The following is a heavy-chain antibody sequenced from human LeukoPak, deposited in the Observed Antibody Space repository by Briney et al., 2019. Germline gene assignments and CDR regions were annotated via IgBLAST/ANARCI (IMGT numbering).Heavy chain of an antibody. Sequence: PGGSLRLSCAASGFTFSSYEMNWVRQAPGKGLEWVSYISSSGSTIYYADSAKGRFTISRDNAKNSLYPQMNSLRAEDTAVYYCARGVVDFDYWGQGTLVTVSS. CDR3: ARGVVDFDY. CDR2: ISSSGSTI. CDR1: GFTFSSYE. V-gene: IGHV3-48*03. D-gene: IGHD2-15*01. J-gene: IGHJ4*02.